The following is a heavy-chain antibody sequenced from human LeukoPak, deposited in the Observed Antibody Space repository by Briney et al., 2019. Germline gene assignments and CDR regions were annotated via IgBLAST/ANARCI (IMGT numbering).Heavy chain of an antibody. CDR1: GFTFSSYE. J-gene: IGHJ4*02. CDR2: ISSSGSTI. Sequence: GGSLRLSCAASGFTFSSYEMNWVRQAPGKGLEWVSYISSSGSTIYYADSVKGRFTISRDNAKNSLYLQMNSLRDEDTAVYYCARGVVRAANGDFGFDYWGQGTLVTVSS. D-gene: IGHD2-2*01. V-gene: IGHV3-48*03. CDR3: ARGVVRAANGDFGFDY.